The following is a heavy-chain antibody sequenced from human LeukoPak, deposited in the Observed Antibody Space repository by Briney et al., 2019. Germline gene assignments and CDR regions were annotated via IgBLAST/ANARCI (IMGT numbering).Heavy chain of an antibody. J-gene: IGHJ4*02. CDR3: ARAARPDY. CDR2: ISRRGSTI. V-gene: IGHV3-48*03. Sequence: GGSLRLSCAASAFTLTSYEMNWARQAPEGGLEWVSYISRRGSTIYYADSVKGRFTISRDNAKNSLYLQMNSLRAEDTAVYYCARAARPDYWGQGTLVTVSS. CDR1: AFTLTSYE. D-gene: IGHD6-6*01.